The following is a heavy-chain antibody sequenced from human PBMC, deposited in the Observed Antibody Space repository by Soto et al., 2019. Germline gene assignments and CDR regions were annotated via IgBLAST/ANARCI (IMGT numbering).Heavy chain of an antibody. CDR2: INHSGST. CDR3: ARVPNSVLWFGELPFYYLDV. Sequence: QVQLQQWGAGLLKPSETLSLTCAVYGGSFSGYYWSWIRQPPGKGLEWIGEINHSGSTNYNPSLKSRVNISVDTSKNQFPLKLSSGTAADTAVYYCARVPNSVLWFGELPFYYLDVWGKGTTVTVSS. CDR1: GGSFSGYY. J-gene: IGHJ6*03. D-gene: IGHD3-10*01. V-gene: IGHV4-34*01.